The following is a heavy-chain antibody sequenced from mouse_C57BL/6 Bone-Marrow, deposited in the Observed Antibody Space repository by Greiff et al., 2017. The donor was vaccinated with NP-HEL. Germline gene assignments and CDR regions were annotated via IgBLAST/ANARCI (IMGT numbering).Heavy chain of an antibody. CDR1: GYTFTGYW. J-gene: IGHJ4*01. CDR2: ILPGSGST. CDR3: AWAGYYDYSYYAMDY. V-gene: IGHV1-9*01. Sequence: QVQLQQSGAELMKPGASVKLSCKATGYTFTGYWIEWVKQRPGHGLEWIGEILPGSGSTTYNEKFKGKATFTADTSSNTAYMQLSSLTTENSAIYCCAWAGYYDYSYYAMDYWGQGTSVTVSS. D-gene: IGHD2-4*01.